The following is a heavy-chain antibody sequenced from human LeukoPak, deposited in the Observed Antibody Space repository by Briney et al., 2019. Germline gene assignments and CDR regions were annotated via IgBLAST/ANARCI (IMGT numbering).Heavy chain of an antibody. CDR2: IYYSGST. D-gene: IGHD5-12*01. V-gene: IGHV4-39*07. J-gene: IGHJ4*02. CDR3: ARDGYSGSDAL. Sequence: KPSETLSLTCTVSGGSISSSSYYWGWIRQPPGEGLEWIGSIYYSGSTYYNPSLKSRVTISVDTSKNQFSLKLSAVTAADTAVYYCARDGYSGSDALWGQGTLVTVSS. CDR1: GGSISSSSYY.